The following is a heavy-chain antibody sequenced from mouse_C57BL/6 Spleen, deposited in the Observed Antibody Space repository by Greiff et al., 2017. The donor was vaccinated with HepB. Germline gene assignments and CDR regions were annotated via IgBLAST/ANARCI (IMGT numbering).Heavy chain of an antibody. D-gene: IGHD2-3*01. CDR2: IYPSDSET. V-gene: IGHV1-61*01. CDR1: GHTFTSYW. J-gene: IGHJ2*01. Sequence: QVQLQQPGAELVRPGSSVKLSCKASGHTFTSYWMDWVKQRPGQGLEWIGNIYPSDSETHYNQKFKDKATLTVDKSSSTAYMQLSSLTSEDSAVYYCARWADGCYDYWGQGTTLPVSS. CDR3: ARWADGCYDY.